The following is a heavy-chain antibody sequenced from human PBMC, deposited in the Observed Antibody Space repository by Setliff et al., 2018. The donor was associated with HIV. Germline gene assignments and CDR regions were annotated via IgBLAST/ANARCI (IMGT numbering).Heavy chain of an antibody. J-gene: IGHJ4*02. CDR3: GRVRGSSYFGTFDY. D-gene: IGHD1-26*01. CDR1: GGSISIHY. V-gene: IGHV4-59*11. Sequence: SETLSLTCTVSGGSISIHYWSWNWLPPGKGLEWIGTTYYDGSTIYNPSLNSRVTMSVDTSKNQFSLTLRSLTAADTAVYYCGRVRGSSYFGTFDYWGQGALVTVSS. CDR2: TYYDGST.